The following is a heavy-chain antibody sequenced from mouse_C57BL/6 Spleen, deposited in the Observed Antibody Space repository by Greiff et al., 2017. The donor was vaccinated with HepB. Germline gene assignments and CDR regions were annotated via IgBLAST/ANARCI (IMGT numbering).Heavy chain of an antibody. J-gene: IGHJ4*01. CDR1: GYSITSGYY. D-gene: IGHD4-1*01. Sequence: EVKLQESGPGLVKPSQSLSLTCSVTGYSITSGYYWNWIRQFPGNKLEWMGYISYDGSNNYNPSLKNRISITRDTSKNQFFLKLNSVTTEDTATYYCARDLEGWDVYAMDYWGQGTSVTVSS. CDR3: ARDLEGWDVYAMDY. V-gene: IGHV3-6*01. CDR2: ISYDGSN.